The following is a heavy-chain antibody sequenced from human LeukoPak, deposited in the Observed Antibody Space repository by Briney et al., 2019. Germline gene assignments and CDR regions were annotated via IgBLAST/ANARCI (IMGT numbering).Heavy chain of an antibody. Sequence: ASVKVSCKASGYTFTSYDINWVRQATGQGLEWMGWMNPNSGNTGYAQKFQGRVTMTRNTSISTAYMELSSLRSEDTAVYYCARGPINGYNYYYYYYYMDVWGKGTTVTISS. D-gene: IGHD5-24*01. CDR1: GYTFTSYD. CDR3: ARGPINGYNYYYYYYYMDV. CDR2: MNPNSGNT. V-gene: IGHV1-8*01. J-gene: IGHJ6*03.